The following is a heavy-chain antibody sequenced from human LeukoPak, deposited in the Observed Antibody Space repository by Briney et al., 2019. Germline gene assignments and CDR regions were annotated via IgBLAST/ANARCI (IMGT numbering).Heavy chain of an antibody. CDR2: LYYSGST. Sequence: SETLSLTCTVSGGSISSYYWSWIRQPPGKGLEWIGYLYYSGSTNYNPSLKSRVTISVDTSKNQFSLKLSSVTAADTAVYYCARDAYCGGDCYDDAFDIWGQGTMVTVSS. CDR3: ARDAYCGGDCYDDAFDI. D-gene: IGHD2-21*02. V-gene: IGHV4-59*01. CDR1: GGSISSYY. J-gene: IGHJ3*02.